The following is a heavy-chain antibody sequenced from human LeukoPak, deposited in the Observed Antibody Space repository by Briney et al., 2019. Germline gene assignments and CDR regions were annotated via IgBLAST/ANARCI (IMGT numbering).Heavy chain of an antibody. CDR2: MNPTSGDT. J-gene: IGHJ6*03. Sequence: GASVKVSCKASGYTFSDYDVNWVRQAPGQGLEWMGRMNPTSGDTGYAQKFQGRVTMTRSMSKNTVYMELSRLRSEDTAVYFCARVVMKAFYYYYMDVWGKGTT. V-gene: IGHV1-8*01. CDR1: GYTFSDYD. D-gene: IGHD2-21*01. CDR3: ARVVMKAFYYYYMDV.